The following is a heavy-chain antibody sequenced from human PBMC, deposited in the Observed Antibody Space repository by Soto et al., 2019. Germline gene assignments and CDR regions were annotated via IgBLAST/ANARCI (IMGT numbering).Heavy chain of an antibody. CDR1: GYTFTTFW. CDR2: IDPRDSYV. Sequence: PGESLKISCTGFGYTFTTFWISWVRQMPGKGLEWMGRIDPRDSYVNYSPSFQGHVTISLDKSISTAYLRWGSLKASDTAMYYCAILFCSTTPRDSWFDPWGQGTLVPVSP. CDR3: AILFCSTTPRDSWFDP. D-gene: IGHD2-2*01. V-gene: IGHV5-10-1*01. J-gene: IGHJ5*02.